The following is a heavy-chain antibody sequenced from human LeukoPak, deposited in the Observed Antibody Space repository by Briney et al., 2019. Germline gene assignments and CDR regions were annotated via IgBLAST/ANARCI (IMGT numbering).Heavy chain of an antibody. CDR2: IKQDGSEK. D-gene: IGHD3-10*01. V-gene: IGHV3-7*01. CDR1: GFTFSSNW. Sequence: GGSLRLSCGASGFTFSSNWMSWVRQAPGKGLEWVANIKQDGSEKYYVDSVKGRLTISRDNAKNSLYLQMNSLRVEDTAVYYCARVPAVRGVIDYYYGMDVWGQGTTVTVSS. J-gene: IGHJ6*02. CDR3: ARVPAVRGVIDYYYGMDV.